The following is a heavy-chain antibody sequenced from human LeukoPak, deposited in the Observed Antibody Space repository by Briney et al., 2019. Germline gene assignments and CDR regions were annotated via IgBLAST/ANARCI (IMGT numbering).Heavy chain of an antibody. CDR2: IYTSGST. CDR1: GGSISSGSYY. CDR3: ARARRIFGVVTDYYYYYMDV. J-gene: IGHJ6*03. Sequence: SETLSLTCTVSGGSISSGSYYWSWIRQPAGKGLEWIGRIYTSGSTNYNPSLKSRVTISVDTSKNQFSLKLSSVTAADTAVYYCARARRIFGVVTDYYYYYMDVWGKGTTVTVSS. V-gene: IGHV4-61*02. D-gene: IGHD3-3*02.